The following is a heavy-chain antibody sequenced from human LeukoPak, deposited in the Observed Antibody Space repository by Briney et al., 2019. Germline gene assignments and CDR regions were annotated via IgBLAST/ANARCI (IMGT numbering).Heavy chain of an antibody. CDR1: GFTFSTYW. D-gene: IGHD3-22*01. CDR3: VGCDSSGYSGKYFQH. CDR2: INSDGSTT. V-gene: IGHV3-74*01. Sequence: PGGSLRLSCAASGFTFSTYWMNWVRQAPGKGLVWASRINSDGSTTSYADSVKGRFTISRDNAKNTLYLQMNSLRAEDTAVYYCVGCDSSGYSGKYFQHWGQGTLVTVSS. J-gene: IGHJ1*01.